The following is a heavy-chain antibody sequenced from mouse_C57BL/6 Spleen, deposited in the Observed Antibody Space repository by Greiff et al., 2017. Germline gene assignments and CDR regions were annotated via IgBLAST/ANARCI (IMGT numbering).Heavy chain of an antibody. Sequence: VQLKESGAELVRPGASVKLSCTASGFNIKDDYMHWVKQRPEQGLEWIGWIDPENGDTEYASKFQGKATITADTSSNTAYLQRSSLTSEDTAVYYGTAGGLRRGAWVDYWGQGTTLTVSS. V-gene: IGHV14-4*01. CDR3: TAGGLRRGAWVDY. CDR2: IDPENGDT. D-gene: IGHD2-2*01. CDR1: GFNIKDDY. J-gene: IGHJ2*01.